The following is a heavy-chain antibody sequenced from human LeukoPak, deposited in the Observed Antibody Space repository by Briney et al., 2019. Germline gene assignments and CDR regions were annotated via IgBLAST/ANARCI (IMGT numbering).Heavy chain of an antibody. CDR3: ARGSWDDVGYYYYYYMDV. CDR1: GGSFSSHA. D-gene: IGHD1-1*01. J-gene: IGHJ6*03. V-gene: IGHV1-69*05. Sequence: WASVTVSCTASGGSFSSHAVGWVRQAPGQGLEWLGGTIPLFGTTKYAQKFQARVTITTDESTRTAYMDLSSLTSEDTAVYYCARGSWDDVGYYYYYYMDVWGKGSTVTVSS. CDR2: TIPLFGTT.